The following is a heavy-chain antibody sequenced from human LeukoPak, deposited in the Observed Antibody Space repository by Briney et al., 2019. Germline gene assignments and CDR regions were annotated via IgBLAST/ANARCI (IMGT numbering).Heavy chain of an antibody. Sequence: ASVKVSCKASGYTFTSHGISWVRQAPGQGLEWMGWISAYNGNTNYAQKLQGRVAMTTDTSTSTAYMELRSLRSDDTAVYYCAREKRAAPGGVFDYWGQGTLVTVSS. CDR1: GYTFTSHG. J-gene: IGHJ4*02. CDR3: AREKRAAPGGVFDY. V-gene: IGHV1-18*01. CDR2: ISAYNGNT. D-gene: IGHD6-6*01.